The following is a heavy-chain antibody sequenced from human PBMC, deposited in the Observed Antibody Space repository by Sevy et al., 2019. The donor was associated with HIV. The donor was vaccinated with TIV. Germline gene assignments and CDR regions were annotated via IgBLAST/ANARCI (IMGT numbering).Heavy chain of an antibody. CDR2: IKSKTDGGTT. CDR1: VFTFSNAW. V-gene: IGHV3-15*01. CDR3: TTDLLRFLDWGDAFDI. J-gene: IGHJ3*02. D-gene: IGHD3-3*01. Sequence: GGSLRLSCAASVFTFSNAWMSWVRQAPGKGLEWVGRIKSKTDGGTTDYAAPVKGRFTISRDDSKNTLYLQMNSLKTEDTAVYYCTTDLLRFLDWGDAFDIWGQGTMVTVSS.